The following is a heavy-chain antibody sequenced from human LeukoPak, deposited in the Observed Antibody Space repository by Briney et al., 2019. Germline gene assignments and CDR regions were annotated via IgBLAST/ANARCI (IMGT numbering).Heavy chain of an antibody. V-gene: IGHV3-7*05. CDR1: GFTFSTYW. Sequence: GGSLRLSCAASGFTFSTYWMSWVRLAPGKGLEWVANINQDGSETFYVDSVKGRFTISRDIGKNSMFVQMDSLRAEDTAVYYCVRGFDGYFGFDLWGQGTMVTVSS. CDR2: INQDGSET. D-gene: IGHD5-24*01. J-gene: IGHJ3*01. CDR3: VRGFDGYFGFDL.